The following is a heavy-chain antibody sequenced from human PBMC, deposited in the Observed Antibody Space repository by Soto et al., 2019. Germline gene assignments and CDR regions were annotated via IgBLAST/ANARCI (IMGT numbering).Heavy chain of an antibody. Sequence: QVLLVESGGGVVQPGRSLRLSCAASGFTFSYHAMHWVRQAPGKGLEWVATISHDGGNNNHVDSVKGRFAISRDNAKSTLDLQMNSLRPEDTAVYYCLGELGTRSFDQWGQGTRVIVSS. CDR3: LGELGTRSFDQ. CDR2: ISHDGGNN. CDR1: GFTFSYHA. V-gene: IGHV3-30*03. J-gene: IGHJ4*02. D-gene: IGHD3-16*01.